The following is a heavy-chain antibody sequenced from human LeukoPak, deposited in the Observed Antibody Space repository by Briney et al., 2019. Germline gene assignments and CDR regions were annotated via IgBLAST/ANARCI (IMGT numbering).Heavy chain of an antibody. CDR3: ARSGLRTFDY. CDR2: IYYSGST. J-gene: IGHJ4*02. V-gene: IGHV4-31*03. CDR1: GGSISSGGYY. Sequence: SETLSLTCTVSGGSISSGGYYWRWLRQHPGKGLEWIGYIYYSGSTYYNPSLKSRVTISVDTSKNQFSLKLSSVTAADTAVYYCARSGLRTFDYWGQGTLVTVSS. D-gene: IGHD5-12*01.